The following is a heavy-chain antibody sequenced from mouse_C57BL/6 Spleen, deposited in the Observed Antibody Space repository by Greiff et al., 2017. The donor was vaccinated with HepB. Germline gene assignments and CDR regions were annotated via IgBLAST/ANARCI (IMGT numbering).Heavy chain of an antibody. V-gene: IGHV1-26*01. Sequence: VQLQQSGPELVKPGASVKISCKASGYTFTDYYMNWVKQSHGKSLEWIGDINPNNGGTSYNQKLKGKATLTVDKSASTAYMELRSLTSEDSAVYYCARSGKTAQATFYAMDYWGQGTSVTVSS. CDR1: GYTFTDYY. CDR2: INPNNGGT. CDR3: ARSGKTAQATFYAMDY. J-gene: IGHJ4*01. D-gene: IGHD3-2*02.